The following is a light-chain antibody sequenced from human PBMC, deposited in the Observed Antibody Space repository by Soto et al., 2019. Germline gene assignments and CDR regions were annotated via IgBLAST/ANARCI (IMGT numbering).Light chain of an antibody. CDR3: QQYGSSLPLT. CDR2: GGS. J-gene: IGKJ4*01. CDR1: QSVSSSY. Sequence: EIVLTQSPATLSSSLGEGVTLSCRASQSVSSSYLAWYQQKPGQAPRLLIYGGSSRATGIPDRFSGSGSGTDFTLTISRLEPEDFAVYYCQQYGSSLPLTFGGGTKVDIK. V-gene: IGKV3-20*01.